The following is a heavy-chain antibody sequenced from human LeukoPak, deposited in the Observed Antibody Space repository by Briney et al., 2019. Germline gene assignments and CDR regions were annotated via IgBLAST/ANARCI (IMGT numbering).Heavy chain of an antibody. D-gene: IGHD3-22*01. V-gene: IGHV5-10-1*01. CDR1: GYSFTSYW. CDR2: IDPSDSYT. Sequence: GESLKISCKGSGYSFTSYWISWVRQMPGKGLEWMGRIDPSDSYTNYSPSFQGHVTISADKSISTAYLQWSSLKASDTAMYYCARQLAGYYDSSGYFHWFGPWGQGTLVTVSS. CDR3: ARQLAGYYDSSGYFHWFGP. J-gene: IGHJ5*02.